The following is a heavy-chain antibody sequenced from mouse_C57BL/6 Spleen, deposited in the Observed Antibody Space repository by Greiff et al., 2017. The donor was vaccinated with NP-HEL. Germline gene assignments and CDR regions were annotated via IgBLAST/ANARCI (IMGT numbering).Heavy chain of an antibody. CDR2: IDPSDSYT. Sequence: VQLQQPGAELVKPGASVKLSCKASGYTFTSYWMQWVKQRPGQGLEWIGEIDPSDSYTNYNQKFKGKATLTVDTSSSTAYMQLSSRTSEDSAVYYCARRGITSPYWYFDVWDTGTTVTVSS. J-gene: IGHJ1*03. D-gene: IGHD1-1*01. CDR3: ARRGITSPYWYFDV. CDR1: GYTFTSYW. V-gene: IGHV1-50*01.